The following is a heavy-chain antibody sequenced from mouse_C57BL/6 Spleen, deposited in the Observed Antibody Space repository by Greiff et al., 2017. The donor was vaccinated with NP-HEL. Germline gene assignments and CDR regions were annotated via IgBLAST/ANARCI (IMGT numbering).Heavy chain of an antibody. CDR3: AEGIGSSYWYFDV. J-gene: IGHJ1*03. D-gene: IGHD1-1*01. V-gene: IGHV14-2*01. Sequence: VQLKQSGAELVKPGASVKLSCTASGFNIKDYYMHWVKQRTEQGLEWIGRIDPEDGETKYAPKFQGKATITADTSSNTAYLQLSSLTSEDTAVYYCAEGIGSSYWYFDVWGTGTTVTVSS. CDR1: GFNIKDYY. CDR2: IDPEDGET.